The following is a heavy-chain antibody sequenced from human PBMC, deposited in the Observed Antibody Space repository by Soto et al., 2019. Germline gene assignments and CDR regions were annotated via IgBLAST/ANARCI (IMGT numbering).Heavy chain of an antibody. D-gene: IGHD6-19*01. J-gene: IGHJ4*02. CDR1: GGSIISYY. Sequence: PSETLSLTCTVSGGSIISYYWSWIWQPPGKGLEWIGYIYYSGSTNYNPSLKSRVTISVDTSKNQFSLKLSSVTAADTAVYYCARHEGHKYSSGWYRDYFDDWGQGTLVTVSS. CDR3: ARHEGHKYSSGWYRDYFDD. CDR2: IYYSGST. V-gene: IGHV4-59*08.